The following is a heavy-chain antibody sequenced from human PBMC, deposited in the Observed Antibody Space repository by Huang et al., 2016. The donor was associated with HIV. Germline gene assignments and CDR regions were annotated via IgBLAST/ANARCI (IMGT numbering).Heavy chain of an antibody. V-gene: IGHV4-34*01. CDR2: INHNGSA. CDR3: ARAGYCSDTSCPRWFDP. D-gene: IGHD2-2*01. Sequence: QVQLQQWGAGLLKPSETLSLTCAVYGGSFRGDYWSWIRQPPGEGLEWIGEINHNGSANYNPSLKSRGSISVDRSKRQFALKLNSVTAADTALYYCARAGYCSDTSCPRWFDPWGQGTLVTVSS. CDR1: GGSFRGDY. J-gene: IGHJ5*02.